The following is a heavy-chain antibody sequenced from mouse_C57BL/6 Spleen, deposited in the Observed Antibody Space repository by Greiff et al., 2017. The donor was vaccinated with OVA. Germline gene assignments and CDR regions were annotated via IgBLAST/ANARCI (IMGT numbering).Heavy chain of an antibody. V-gene: IGHV1-64*01. D-gene: IGHD2-2*01. CDR1: GYTFTSYW. CDR3: ARDGYDVDWYFDV. Sequence: VQLQQPGAELVKPGASVKLSCKASGYTFTSYWMHWVKQRPGQGLEWIGMIHPNSGSTNYNEKFKSKATLTVDKSSSTAYMQLSSLTSEGSAVYYCARDGYDVDWYFDVWGTGTTVTVSS. CDR2: IHPNSGST. J-gene: IGHJ1*03.